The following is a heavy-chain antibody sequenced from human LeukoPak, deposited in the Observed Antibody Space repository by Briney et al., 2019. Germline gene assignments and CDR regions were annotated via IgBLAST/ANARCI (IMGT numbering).Heavy chain of an antibody. CDR3: AKDSDFRWVHYYYYYYMDV. CDR1: GFTFSSYA. J-gene: IGHJ6*03. D-gene: IGHD1-26*01. V-gene: IGHV3-30*02. Sequence: PGGSLRLSCAASGFTFSSYAMHWVRQAPGKGLEWLAFVRFDGRETFYADSVNGRFTISRDNSKNTLYLQMNSLRAEDTAVYYCAKDSDFRWVHYYYYYYMDVWGKGTTVTVSS. CDR2: VRFDGRET.